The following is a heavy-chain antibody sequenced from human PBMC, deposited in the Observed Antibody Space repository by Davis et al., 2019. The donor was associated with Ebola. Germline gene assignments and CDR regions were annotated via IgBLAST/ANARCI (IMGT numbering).Heavy chain of an antibody. D-gene: IGHD6-13*01. CDR2: IYTSGTT. CDR1: GGSISSYY. J-gene: IGHJ4*02. Sequence: MPSETLSLTCTVSGGSISSYYWSWIRQPAGKGLEWIGRIYTSGTTNYNPSLKSRVTMSVDTSKNQLSLKVSSVTAADTAVYYCARVGQNIAAGNAGPGFDYWGQGTLVTVSS. V-gene: IGHV4-4*07. CDR3: ARVGQNIAAGNAGPGFDY.